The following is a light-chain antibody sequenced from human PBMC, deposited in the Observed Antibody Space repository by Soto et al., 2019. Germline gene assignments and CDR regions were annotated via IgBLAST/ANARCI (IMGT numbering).Light chain of an antibody. CDR2: DGG. CDR1: DVGIKS. V-gene: IGLV3-21*02. Sequence: SYELTQAPSVSVAPGQTATIPCGGKDVGIKSVHWYQQKPGQAPVVVVFDGGARPSGIPDRFSGSKSGNTASLTISGLQAEDEAYYYCCSYAGSSYYVFGSGTKVTVL. CDR3: CSYAGSSYYV. J-gene: IGLJ1*01.